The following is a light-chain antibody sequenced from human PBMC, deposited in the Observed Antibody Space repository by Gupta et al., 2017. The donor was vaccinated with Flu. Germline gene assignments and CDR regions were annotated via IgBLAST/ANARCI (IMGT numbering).Light chain of an antibody. Sequence: QAGLTQPPSVSKGLRQTATLTCTGNSNIVGNQGAAWLQQHQGRPPKLLSYRNNNRPSGIAERFSASRSGNTASLTITGLQPEDEADYYCSALDSSRSRGVFGGGTKLTVL. CDR2: RNN. V-gene: IGLV10-54*02. CDR1: SNIVGNQG. J-gene: IGLJ3*02. CDR3: SALDSSRSRGV.